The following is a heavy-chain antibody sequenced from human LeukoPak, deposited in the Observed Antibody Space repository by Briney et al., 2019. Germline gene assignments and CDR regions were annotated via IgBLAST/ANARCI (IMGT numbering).Heavy chain of an antibody. J-gene: IGHJ4*02. D-gene: IGHD6-19*01. Sequence: PGGSLRLSCAASGFTFDDYAMHWVRQAPRESLWRVSGISWNSGSIGYADSVKGRFTISRDNAKNSLYLQMNSLRAEDTALYYCAKGLKGLKFDYWGQGTLVTVSS. V-gene: IGHV3-9*01. CDR1: GFTFDDYA. CDR3: AKGLKGLKFDY. CDR2: ISWNSGSI.